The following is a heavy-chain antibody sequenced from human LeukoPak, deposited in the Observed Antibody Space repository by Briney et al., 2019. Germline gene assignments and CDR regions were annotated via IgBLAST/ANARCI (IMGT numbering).Heavy chain of an antibody. J-gene: IGHJ4*02. V-gene: IGHV3-23*01. CDR2: ISGSGGST. Sequence: PGGSLRLSCAASGFTFSNYAMSWVRQAPGKGLEWVSAISGSGGSTYYADSVKGRFTISRDNSKNTLYLQMNSLRTEDTAVYYCAKAEGYDILTGLDYWGQGTLVTVSS. CDR1: GFTFSNYA. CDR3: AKAEGYDILTGLDY. D-gene: IGHD3-9*01.